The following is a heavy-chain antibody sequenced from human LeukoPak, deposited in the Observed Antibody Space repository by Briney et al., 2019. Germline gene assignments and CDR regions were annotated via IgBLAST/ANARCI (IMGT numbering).Heavy chain of an antibody. Sequence: GGSLRLSCATSGLTLDTYAMTWVRQAPGKGLEWVSTISGDGGSTYYAGSVKGRFVISKDISKSTLYLDMNSLTGEDTAIYFCATRGNYYGYFESWGHGTLVTVSS. CDR3: ATRGNYYGYFES. CDR2: ISGDGGST. V-gene: IGHV3-23*01. CDR1: GLTLDTYA. D-gene: IGHD5-18*01. J-gene: IGHJ4*01.